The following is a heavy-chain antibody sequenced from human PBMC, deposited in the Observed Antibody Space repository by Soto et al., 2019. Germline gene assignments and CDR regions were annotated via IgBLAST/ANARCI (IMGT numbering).Heavy chain of an antibody. D-gene: IGHD3-10*01. CDR3: ARDRPHWNRGYYFDY. V-gene: IGHV3-21*01. CDR2: ISSSSSYI. Sequence: PGGSLRLSCAASGFTFSSYSVNWVRQAPGKGLEWVSSISSSSSYIYYADSVKGRFTISRDNAKNSLYLQMNSLRAEDTAVYYCARDRPHWNRGYYFDYWGQGTLVTVSS. CDR1: GFTFSSYS. J-gene: IGHJ4*02.